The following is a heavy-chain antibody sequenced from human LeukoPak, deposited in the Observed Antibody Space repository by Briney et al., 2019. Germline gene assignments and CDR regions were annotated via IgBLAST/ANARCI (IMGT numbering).Heavy chain of an antibody. CDR1: GFTFSSYG. J-gene: IGHJ3*02. Sequence: GGSLKLSCAASGFTFSSYGMHWVRQAPGKGLEWVAFIRYDGSNKYYADSVKGRFTISRDNSKNTLYLQMNSLRAEDTAVYYCAKDHWRGAKGLDAFDIWGQGTMVTVSS. V-gene: IGHV3-30*02. D-gene: IGHD3-10*01. CDR2: IRYDGSNK. CDR3: AKDHWRGAKGLDAFDI.